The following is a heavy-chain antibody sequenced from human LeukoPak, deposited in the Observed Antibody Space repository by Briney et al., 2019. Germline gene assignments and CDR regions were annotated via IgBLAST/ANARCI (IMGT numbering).Heavy chain of an antibody. CDR1: GFTFSSYA. CDR3: ARGGIPTGPYYYFYYMDV. D-gene: IGHD3-10*01. Sequence: GGSLRLSCAASGFTFSSYAMSWVRQAPGKGLEWVSAISGSGGSTYYADSVKGRFTISRDNSRNNLYLQMNSLRGEDAAVYSCARGGIPTGPYYYFYYMDVWGKGTAVTVSS. V-gene: IGHV3-23*01. CDR2: ISGSGGST. J-gene: IGHJ6*03.